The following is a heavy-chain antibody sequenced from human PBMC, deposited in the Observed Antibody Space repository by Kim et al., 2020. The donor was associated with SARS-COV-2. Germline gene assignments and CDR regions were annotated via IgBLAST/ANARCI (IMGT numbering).Heavy chain of an antibody. CDR2: ISYDGSNK. V-gene: IGHV3-30*04. J-gene: IGHJ4*02. CDR3: ARNSVITMVRTPDY. CDR1: GFTFSSYA. D-gene: IGHD3-10*01. Sequence: GGSLRLSCAASGFTFSSYAMHWVRQAPGKGLEWVAVISYDGSNKYYADSVKGRFTISRDNSKNTLYLQMNSLRAEDTAVYYCARNSVITMVRTPDYWGQG.